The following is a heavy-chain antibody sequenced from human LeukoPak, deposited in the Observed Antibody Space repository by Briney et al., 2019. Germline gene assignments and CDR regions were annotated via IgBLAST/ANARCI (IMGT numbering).Heavy chain of an antibody. CDR3: ARHGGFYFDS. J-gene: IGHJ4*02. D-gene: IGHD3-16*01. V-gene: IGHV3-30*02. CDR1: GFTFSSYG. Sequence: GGSLRLSCAASGFTFSSYGMHWVRQAPGKGLEWVAFIRDDGSNKYYADSVKGRFTISRDNSKNTLYLQMNSLRAEDTAVYYCARHGGFYFDSWGQGTLVTVSS. CDR2: IRDDGSNK.